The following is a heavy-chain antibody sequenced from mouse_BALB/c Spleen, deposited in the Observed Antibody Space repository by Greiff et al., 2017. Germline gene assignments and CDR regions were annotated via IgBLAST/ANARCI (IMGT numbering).Heavy chain of an antibody. CDR3: ARDGNYVYLLDY. J-gene: IGHJ2*01. CDR1: GYSFTGYY. Sequence: LVKTGASVKISCKASGYSFTGYYLHWVKQSHGKSLEWIGYISCYNGATSYNQKFKGRSTFTVDTSFSTAYLHFNSLTSEDSAVYYCARDGNYVYLLDYWGQGTTLTVSS. V-gene: IGHV1S34*01. D-gene: IGHD2-1*01. CDR2: ISCYNGAT.